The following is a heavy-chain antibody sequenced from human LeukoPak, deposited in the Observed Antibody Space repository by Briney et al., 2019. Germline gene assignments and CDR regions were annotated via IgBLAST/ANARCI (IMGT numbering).Heavy chain of an antibody. CDR2: ISKDGGDS. CDR1: GFTFSHYA. CDR3: AKDGAYYYDSSGYSDY. D-gene: IGHD3-22*01. J-gene: IGHJ4*02. V-gene: IGHV3-23*01. Sequence: PGGSLRLSCAASGFTFSHYAMSWVRQAPGKGPEWVSAISKDGGDSYYADPVKGRFAISRDNSKNMLYLQMNSLRAEDTAVYYCAKDGAYYYDSSGYSDYWGQGTLVTVSS.